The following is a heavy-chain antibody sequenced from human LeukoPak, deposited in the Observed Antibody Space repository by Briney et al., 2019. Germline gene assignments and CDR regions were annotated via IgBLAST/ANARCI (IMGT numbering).Heavy chain of an antibody. CDR1: RYTFTRYY. J-gene: IGHJ6*01. V-gene: IGHV1-2*02. CDR3: ARDKCQSAVVAARNYYYYGMDV. CDR2: INPNSGGT. Sequence: GGSVKVSCKASRYTFTRYYMHWVRQAPGQGLEWMGWINPNSGGTNYAQKFQGRVTLTRDTSLSTPYMELSRLRSDDTAVYYCARDKCQSAVVAARNYYYYGMDVWGEGTTVTVSS. D-gene: IGHD2-15*01.